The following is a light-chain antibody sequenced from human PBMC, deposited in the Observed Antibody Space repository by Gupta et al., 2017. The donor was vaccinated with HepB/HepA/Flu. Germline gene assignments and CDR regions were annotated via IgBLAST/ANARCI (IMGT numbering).Light chain of an antibody. J-gene: IGLJ3*02. CDR3: AAWDDSLNGPV. CDR2: SNN. CDR1: SSNIGSNT. V-gene: IGLV1-44*01. Sequence: QSVLTQQPSASGTPGQRVPIFCSGSSSNIGSNTVNWYQQLPGTAPKLLIYSNNQRPSGVPDRFSGSKSGTSASLAISGLQSEDEADYYCAAWDDSLNGPVFGGGTKLTVL.